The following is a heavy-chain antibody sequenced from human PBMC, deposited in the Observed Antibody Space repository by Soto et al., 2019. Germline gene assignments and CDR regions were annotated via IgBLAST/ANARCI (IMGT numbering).Heavy chain of an antibody. CDR2: IYNGERT. CDR1: GASIRNFY. Sequence: QVHLQESGPGLVKPSETMSLTCTASGASIRNFYWNWVRQFPGKGLEWIGHIYNGERTNYNPSLKRRVTISLDTSKNQFSLKLSSVTVADTAVYYCAQTTGWPGFDYWGQGTLVAVSS. CDR3: AQTTGWPGFDY. V-gene: IGHV4-59*01. D-gene: IGHD6-19*01. J-gene: IGHJ4*02.